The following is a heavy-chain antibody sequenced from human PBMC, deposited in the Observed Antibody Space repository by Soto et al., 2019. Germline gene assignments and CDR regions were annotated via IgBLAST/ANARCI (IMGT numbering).Heavy chain of an antibody. Sequence: QVQLVQSGAEVKKPGSSVKVSCKASGGAFSDYAFSWVRQAPGQGLEWLGGIMPIFRAPDYAQKCQGRVTITGDEFTRTANMEMNSLRSEDTAVYYCASGLKALYIGNHYDAMDVWGQGTSVT. CDR3: ASGLKALYIGNHYDAMDV. D-gene: IGHD1-20*01. J-gene: IGHJ6*02. CDR1: GGAFSDYA. V-gene: IGHV1-69*12. CDR2: IMPIFRAP.